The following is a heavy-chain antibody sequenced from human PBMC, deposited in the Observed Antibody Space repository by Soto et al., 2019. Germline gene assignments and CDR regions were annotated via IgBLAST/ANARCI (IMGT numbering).Heavy chain of an antibody. CDR3: AKDEVWRQLAAYYFDF. Sequence: QVQLVESGGGVVQPGRSLRLSCAASGFTFSSSGMHWVRQAPGKGLEWVAGISEDGSNLYYADSVKGRFTISRDKSKNTLYLQMNSLRPEDTAVYYCAKDEVWRQLAAYYFDFWGQGTLVTVSS. CDR1: GFTFSSSG. CDR2: ISEDGSNL. V-gene: IGHV3-30*18. D-gene: IGHD1-1*01. J-gene: IGHJ4*02.